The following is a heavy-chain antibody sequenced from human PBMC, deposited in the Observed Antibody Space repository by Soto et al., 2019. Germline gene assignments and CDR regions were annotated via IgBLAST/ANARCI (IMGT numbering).Heavy chain of an antibody. D-gene: IGHD1-26*01. CDR1: GGTFSTYS. CDR3: ASSSGNNYGVGTNYYFDY. J-gene: IGHJ4*02. CDR2: IIPIFGTA. Sequence: QVQLVQSGAEVKKPGSSVKVSCKTSGGTFSTYSIVWVRQAPGEGLEWMGGIIPIFGTANYAQKFQDRVTIAADKSTNTAFMELSSLKSEDTAMYYCASSSGNNYGVGTNYYFDYWGQGTLVPSPQ. V-gene: IGHV1-69*06.